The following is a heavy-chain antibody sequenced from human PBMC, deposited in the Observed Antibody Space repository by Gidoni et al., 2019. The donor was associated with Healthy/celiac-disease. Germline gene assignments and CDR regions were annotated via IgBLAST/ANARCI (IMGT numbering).Heavy chain of an antibody. CDR2: INPSGGST. J-gene: IGHJ5*02. D-gene: IGHD2-2*02. CDR1: GYTFTSYY. V-gene: IGHV1-46*01. Sequence: QVQLVQSGAEVKKPGASVKVSCKASGYTFTSYYLHWVRQAPGQGLEWMGIINPSGGSTSYAQKFQGRVTMTRDTSTSTVYMELSSLRSEDTAVYYCARANCSSTSCYIKNWFDPWGQGTLVTVSS. CDR3: ARANCSSTSCYIKNWFDP.